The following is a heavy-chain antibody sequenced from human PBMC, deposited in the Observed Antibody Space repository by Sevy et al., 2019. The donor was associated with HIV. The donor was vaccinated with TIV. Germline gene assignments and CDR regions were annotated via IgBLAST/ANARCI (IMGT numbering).Heavy chain of an antibody. V-gene: IGHV3-7*01. D-gene: IGHD4-17*01. CDR3: ARQKTTAPHDY. CDR2: IKEDESER. J-gene: IGHJ4*02. CDR1: GFTFSSYW. Sequence: GGCLRLSCAGSGFTFSSYWMSWVRQAPGKGLEWVANIKEDESERYYVDSVKGRFTISRVNAKNSLYLQMNGLRGEDTAVYYCARQKTTAPHDYWGQGTLVNVSS.